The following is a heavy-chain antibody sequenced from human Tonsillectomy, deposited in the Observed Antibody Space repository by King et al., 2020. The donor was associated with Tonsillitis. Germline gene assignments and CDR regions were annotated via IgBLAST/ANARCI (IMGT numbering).Heavy chain of an antibody. Sequence: VQLVESGGGLIQPGGSLRLSCAASGFTVSSNYMSWVRQAPGKGLEWVSVIYSGGSTYYADSVKGRFTISRDNSKNTLYLQMNSLRAEDTAVYYCARARWLRADAFDIWGQGTMVTVSS. D-gene: IGHD5-12*01. CDR1: GFTVSSNY. J-gene: IGHJ3*02. V-gene: IGHV3-53*01. CDR2: IYSGGST. CDR3: ARARWLRADAFDI.